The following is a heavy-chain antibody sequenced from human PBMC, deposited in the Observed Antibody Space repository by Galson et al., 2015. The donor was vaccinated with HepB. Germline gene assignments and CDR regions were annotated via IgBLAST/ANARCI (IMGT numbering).Heavy chain of an antibody. CDR1: GYTFTSNG. CDR2: ISAYKGNT. Sequence: SVKVSCKASGYTFTSNGISWVRQAPGQGLEWMGWISAYKGNTNYAQKFQGRVTMTTDTPTGTAYMELRSLTSDDTAVYYCARDRHHGFDVWGQGTMVTVSS. J-gene: IGHJ3*01. V-gene: IGHV1-18*01. CDR3: ARDRHHGFDV.